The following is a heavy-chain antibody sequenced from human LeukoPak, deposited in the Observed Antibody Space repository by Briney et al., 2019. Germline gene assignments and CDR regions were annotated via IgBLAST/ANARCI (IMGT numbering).Heavy chain of an antibody. V-gene: IGHV4-31*03. Sequence: NPSQTLSLTCTVSGGSISSGGYYWSWIRQHPGKGLEWIGYIYYSGSTYYNPSLKSRVTISVDTSKNQFSLKLSSVTAADTAVYYCARVGNRQLVPSTVRYNWFDPWGQGTLVTVSS. D-gene: IGHD6-6*01. CDR2: IYYSGST. CDR3: ARVGNRQLVPSTVRYNWFDP. CDR1: GGSISSGGYY. J-gene: IGHJ5*02.